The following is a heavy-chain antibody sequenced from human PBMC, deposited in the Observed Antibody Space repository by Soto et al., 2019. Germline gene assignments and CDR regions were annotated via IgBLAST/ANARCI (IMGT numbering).Heavy chain of an antibody. V-gene: IGHV4-59*08. CDR1: GGSISGYY. CDR3: ARTYSNYAYYYYYMDF. CDR2: IYYSGST. Sequence: SETLSLTCTVSGGSISGYYWSWIRQPPGKGLEWIGYIYYSGSTNYNPSLKSRVTISVDTSKNQFSLKLSSVTAADTAVYYCARTYSNYAYYYYYMDFWGKGATVTVSS. J-gene: IGHJ6*03. D-gene: IGHD4-4*01.